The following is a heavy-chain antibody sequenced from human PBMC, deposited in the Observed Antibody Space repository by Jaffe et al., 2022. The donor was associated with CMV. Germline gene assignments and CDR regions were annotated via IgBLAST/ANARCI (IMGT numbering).Heavy chain of an antibody. CDR1: GYTFTNYY. Sequence: QVQLVQSGAEVKKPGASVKVSCKASGYTFTNYYLHWVRQAPGQGLEWMGIVNPSGGSPTYAQKFQGRVTMTRDTSTTTVYMELRSLTADDTAMYYCARDGDTSGTPLDSWGQGTLLIVSS. J-gene: IGHJ4*02. V-gene: IGHV1-46*01. CDR2: VNPSGGSP. D-gene: IGHD2-15*01. CDR3: ARDGDTSGTPLDS.